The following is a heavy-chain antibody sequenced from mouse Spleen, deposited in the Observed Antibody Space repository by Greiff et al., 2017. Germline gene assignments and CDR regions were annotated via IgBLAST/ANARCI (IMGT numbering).Heavy chain of an antibody. Sequence: DVQLQESGPGLVKPSQSLSLTCSVTGYSITSGYYWNWIRQFPGNKLEWMGYISYDGSNNYNPSLKNRISITRDTSKNQFFLKLNSVTTEDTATYYCASYRYDPWFAYWGQGTLVTVSA. D-gene: IGHD2-14*01. CDR2: ISYDGSN. CDR3: ASYRYDPWFAY. V-gene: IGHV3-6*01. J-gene: IGHJ3*01. CDR1: GYSITSGYY.